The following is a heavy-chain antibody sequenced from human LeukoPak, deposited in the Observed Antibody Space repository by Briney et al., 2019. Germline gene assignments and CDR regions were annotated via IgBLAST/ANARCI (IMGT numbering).Heavy chain of an antibody. CDR1: GGSISSSSCY. CDR2: IYYSGST. J-gene: IGHJ5*02. V-gene: IGHV4-39*01. D-gene: IGHD2-2*01. CDR3: ARHCSSTSCYHNCFDP. Sequence: PSETLSLTCTVSGGSISSSSCYWGWIRQPPGKGLEWIGSIYYSGSTYYNPSLKSRVTISVDTSKNQFSLKLSSVTAADTAVYYCARHCSSTSCYHNCFDPWGQGTLVTVSS.